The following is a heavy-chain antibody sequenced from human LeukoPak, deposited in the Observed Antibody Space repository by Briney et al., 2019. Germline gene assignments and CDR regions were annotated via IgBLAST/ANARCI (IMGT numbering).Heavy chain of an antibody. J-gene: IGHJ6*02. D-gene: IGHD6-13*01. Sequence: GGSLRLSCAASGFTFRDYYMSWIRQAPGKGLEWVSYISSSGSTMYYADSVKGRFTISRDNAKNSLYLQMNSLRAEDTAVYYCARDRGGGVSLHYGMDVWGQGTTVTVSS. V-gene: IGHV3-11*01. CDR1: GFTFRDYY. CDR2: ISSSGSTM. CDR3: ARDRGGGVSLHYGMDV.